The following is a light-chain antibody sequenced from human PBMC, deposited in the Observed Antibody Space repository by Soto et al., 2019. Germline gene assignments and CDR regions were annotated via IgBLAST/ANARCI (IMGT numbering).Light chain of an antibody. CDR2: GAF. CDR1: QSVRSN. CDR3: QQYNNWPPIT. Sequence: EIVLTQSPGTLSLSPGERATLSCRASQSVRSNLAWYQQKPGQAPRLLIYGAFTRATGIPARFSGSGSGTEFTLTISSLQSEDFAVYYCQQYNNWPPITFGQGTRLEIK. V-gene: IGKV3-15*01. J-gene: IGKJ5*01.